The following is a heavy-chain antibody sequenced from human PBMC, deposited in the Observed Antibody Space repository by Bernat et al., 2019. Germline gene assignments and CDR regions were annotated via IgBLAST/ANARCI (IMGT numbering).Heavy chain of an antibody. D-gene: IGHD3-9*01. CDR1: GFTFSSYS. CDR2: ISSSSSTI. V-gene: IGHV3-48*01. CDR3: ASLPGLASY. Sequence: EVQLVESGGGLVQPGGSLRLSCAASGFTFSSYSMNWVRQAPGKGLEWVSYISSSSSTIYYADSVKGRFTISRDNAKNSLYLKMNSLRAEDTAVYYCASLPGLASYWGQGTLVTVSS. J-gene: IGHJ4*02.